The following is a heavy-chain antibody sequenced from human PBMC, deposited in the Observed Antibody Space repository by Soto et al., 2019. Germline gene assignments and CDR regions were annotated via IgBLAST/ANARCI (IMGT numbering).Heavy chain of an antibody. CDR3: ARGLDSSSFRNYYYMDV. Sequence: PSETLSLTCTVYGGSFSGYYWSWIRQPPGKGLEWIGEINHSGSTNYNPSLKSRVTISVDTSKNQFSLKLSSVTAADTAVYYCARGLDSSSFRNYYYMDVWGKGTTVTVSS. CDR2: INHSGST. J-gene: IGHJ6*03. V-gene: IGHV4-34*01. D-gene: IGHD6-6*01. CDR1: GGSFSGYY.